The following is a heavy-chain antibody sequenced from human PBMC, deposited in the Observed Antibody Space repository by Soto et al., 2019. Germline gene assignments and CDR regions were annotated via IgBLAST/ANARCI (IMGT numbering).Heavy chain of an antibody. D-gene: IGHD3-3*02. J-gene: IGHJ5*02. CDR2: MNPNSGNT. Sequence: ASVKVSCKASGYTFTSYDINWVRQATGQGLEWMGWMNPNSGNTGYAQKFQGRVTMTRNTSISTAYMELSSLRSEDKAVYYCARGSVFGVVILNNWFDTWGQGTLVTVSS. V-gene: IGHV1-8*01. CDR3: ARGSVFGVVILNNWFDT. CDR1: GYTFTSYD.